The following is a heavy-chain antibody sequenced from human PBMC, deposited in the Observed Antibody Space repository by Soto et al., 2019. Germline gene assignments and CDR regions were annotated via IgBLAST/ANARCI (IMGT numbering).Heavy chain of an antibody. CDR1: GGFI. D-gene: IGHD1-1*01. CDR2: IYNSGRY. J-gene: IGHJ4*02. Sequence: SETLALTCTVSGGFIWGWIRQSPDKGLEWIGYIYNSGRYNYNPSLESRLTISIDTSKNQFSLRLASVTAADTAVYYCARTLPNRQLFDSWSQGTLVTVSS. V-gene: IGHV4-59*01. CDR3: ARTLPNRQLFDS.